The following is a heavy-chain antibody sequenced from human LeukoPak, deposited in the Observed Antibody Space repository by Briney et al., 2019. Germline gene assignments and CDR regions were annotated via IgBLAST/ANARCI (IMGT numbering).Heavy chain of an antibody. V-gene: IGHV3-48*04. Sequence: GGSLRLSCAASGLIFSSYSMNWVRQAPGKGLEWVSYISTSSRTIYYADSVNGRFTISRDDPKNSLYLQMNSLRAEDTAVYYCARVDYRGGGYFMDVWGRGTPVTVSS. J-gene: IGHJ6*03. CDR1: GLIFSSYS. CDR2: ISTSSRTI. CDR3: ARVDYRGGGYFMDV. D-gene: IGHD4-11*01.